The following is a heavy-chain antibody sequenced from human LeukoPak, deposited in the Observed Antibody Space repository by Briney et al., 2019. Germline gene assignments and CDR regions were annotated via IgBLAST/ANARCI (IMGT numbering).Heavy chain of an antibody. CDR2: INHSGST. D-gene: IGHD3-10*01. V-gene: IGHV4-34*01. Sequence: SETLSLTCAVYGGSFSGYYWSWIRQPPGKGLEWIGEINHSGSTNYNPSLKSRVTISVDTSKNQFSLKLSSVTAADTAVYYCARAPEGTMVRGVTNWFDPWGQGTLVTVSS. CDR3: ARAPEGTMVRGVTNWFDP. CDR1: GGSFSGYY. J-gene: IGHJ5*02.